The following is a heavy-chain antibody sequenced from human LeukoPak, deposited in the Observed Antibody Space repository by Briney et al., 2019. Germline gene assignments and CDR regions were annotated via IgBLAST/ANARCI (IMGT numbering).Heavy chain of an antibody. CDR2: IYYSGST. D-gene: IGHD3-10*01. Sequence: PSETLSLTCTVSGGSISSYYWSWIRQPPGKGLEWIGYIYYSGSTNYNPSLKSRGTISADTSNNQFSLKLTSVTAADTAVYYCARSGRGNSAGFDCWGQGTLVTVSS. CDR1: GGSISSYY. V-gene: IGHV4-59*01. CDR3: ARSGRGNSAGFDC. J-gene: IGHJ4*02.